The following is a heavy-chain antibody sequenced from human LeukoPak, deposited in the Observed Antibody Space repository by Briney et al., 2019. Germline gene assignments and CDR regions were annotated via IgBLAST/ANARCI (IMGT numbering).Heavy chain of an antibody. CDR3: ARARPYSSSWYDY. CDR2: IDLSGSTL. CDR1: GFTFSDYI. J-gene: IGHJ4*02. D-gene: IGHD6-13*01. V-gene: IGHV3-48*04. Sequence: HPGGSLRLSCAASGFTFSDYIMNWVRQAPGRGLEWVSYIDLSGSTLYYVDFVEGRFTISRDNAKNSLYLQMNSLRAEDTAVYYCARARPYSSSWYDYWGQGTLVTVSS.